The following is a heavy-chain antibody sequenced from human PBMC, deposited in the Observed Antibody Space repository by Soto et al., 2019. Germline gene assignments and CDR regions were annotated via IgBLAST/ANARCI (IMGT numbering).Heavy chain of an antibody. CDR2: IYWDDDK. D-gene: IGHD2-2*01. J-gene: IGHJ5*02. V-gene: IGHV2-5*02. Sequence: QITLKEAGPTLVKPTQTRTLTCTFSGFSLSTSGLGVGWIRQPPGKGLEWLALIYWDDDKRYSPSLKSMLTITNETSKHQVVLKMTNMDPVDTATSYCARRRSRQYQLREGWFDPWGQGRLVTVSS. CDR1: GFSLSTSGLG. CDR3: ARRRSRQYQLREGWFDP.